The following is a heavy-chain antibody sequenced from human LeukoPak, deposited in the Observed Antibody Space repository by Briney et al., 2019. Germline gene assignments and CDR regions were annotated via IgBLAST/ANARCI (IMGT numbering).Heavy chain of an antibody. D-gene: IGHD2-8*01. CDR2: INPNSGGT. V-gene: IGHV1-2*02. J-gene: IGHJ5*02. CDR3: ARGEGPDIVLMVYPFENWFDP. Sequence: ASVKVSCKASGYTFTGYYMHWVREAPGQGLEWMGWINPNSGGTNYAQKFQGRVTMTRDTSISTAYMELSRLRSDDTAVYYCARGEGPDIVLMVYPFENWFDPWGQGTLVTVSS. CDR1: GYTFTGYY.